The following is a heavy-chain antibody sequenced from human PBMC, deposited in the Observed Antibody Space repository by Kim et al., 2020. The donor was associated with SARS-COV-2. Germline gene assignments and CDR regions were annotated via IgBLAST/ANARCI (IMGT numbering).Heavy chain of an antibody. Sequence: SETLSLTCTVSGGSISSGSYYWSWIRQPAGKGLEWIGRIYTSGSTNYNPSLKSRVTISVDTSKNQFSLKLSSVTAADTAVYYCAREYRDSSGYYYVWSYYFDYWGQGTLVTVSS. CDR1: GGSISSGSYY. CDR2: IYTSGST. J-gene: IGHJ4*02. D-gene: IGHD3-22*01. V-gene: IGHV4-61*02. CDR3: AREYRDSSGYYYVWSYYFDY.